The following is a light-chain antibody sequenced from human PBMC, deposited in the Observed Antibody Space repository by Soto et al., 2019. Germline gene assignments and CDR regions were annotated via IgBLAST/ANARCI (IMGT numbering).Light chain of an antibody. CDR3: QQYNGYSTWT. CDR2: GAS. V-gene: IGKV3-15*01. Sequence: VMTQAPATLSVSPGERASRSCRASQTINNNVAWYQLKDGQVPRLVIYGASTRATDIPARFSGSGSGTEFTLTISSLQPDDFATYYCQQYNGYSTWTFGQGTKVDIK. J-gene: IGKJ1*01. CDR1: QTINNN.